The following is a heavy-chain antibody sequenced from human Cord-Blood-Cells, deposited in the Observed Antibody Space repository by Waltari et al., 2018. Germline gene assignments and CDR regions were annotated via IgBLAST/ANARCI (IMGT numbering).Heavy chain of an antibody. D-gene: IGHD3-16*01. Sequence: QVQLVQSGAEVKKPGASVKVSCKASGYTFTGYYMHWVRQAPGQGLEWMGWINPNSGGTNYAQKFQGWVTMTRDTSIRTAYMELSRLRSDDTAVYYCARPSGGGAPYYGMDVWGQGTTVTVSS. CDR2: INPNSGGT. CDR3: ARPSGGGAPYYGMDV. CDR1: GYTFTGYY. V-gene: IGHV1-2*04. J-gene: IGHJ6*02.